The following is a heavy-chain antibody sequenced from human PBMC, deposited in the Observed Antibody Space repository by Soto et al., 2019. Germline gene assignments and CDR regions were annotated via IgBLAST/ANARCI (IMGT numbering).Heavy chain of an antibody. CDR2: IIPILDVT. CDR1: GVDFNSLT. V-gene: IGHV1-69*02. D-gene: IGHD3-16*01. J-gene: IGHJ6*02. Sequence: QLVHSGAEVKKPGSLVKVSCKDSGVDFNSLTLSWVRQAPGQGPEWMGTIIPILDVTKNAQKFQGRITITADKSTSTVNMELRRLGSEDTAVYCCAQMCFGELWHGKDVWGQGTTVTVSS. CDR3: AQMCFGELWHGKDV.